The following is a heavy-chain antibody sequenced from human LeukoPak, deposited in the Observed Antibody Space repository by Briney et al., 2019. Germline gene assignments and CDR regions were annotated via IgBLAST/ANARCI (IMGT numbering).Heavy chain of an antibody. CDR3: ARDGVGTYDY. CDR2: INANSGGT. Sequence: ASVKVSCKASGYTFTDYYMHWLRQAPGQGLEWMGWINANSGGTIYAQKFQGRVTLTRDTSIRTAYMELTTLTSDDTAVYFCARDGVGTYDYWGQGTLVTVSS. J-gene: IGHJ4*02. CDR1: GYTFTDYY. V-gene: IGHV1-2*02. D-gene: IGHD2-21*02.